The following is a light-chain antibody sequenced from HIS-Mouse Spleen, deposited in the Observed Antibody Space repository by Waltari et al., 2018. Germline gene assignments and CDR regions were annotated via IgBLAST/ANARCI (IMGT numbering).Light chain of an antibody. Sequence: QSVLTQPPSASGTPGQRVTISCSGSSSNIGSNYVYWYQQLPGTAPKLPIYRNNRRPSGVPDRFSGSQSGTSAALAISGLRSEDEADYYCAAWDDSLSGPVFGGGTKLTVL. CDR2: RNN. CDR1: SSNIGSNY. V-gene: IGLV1-47*01. J-gene: IGLJ3*02. CDR3: AAWDDSLSGPV.